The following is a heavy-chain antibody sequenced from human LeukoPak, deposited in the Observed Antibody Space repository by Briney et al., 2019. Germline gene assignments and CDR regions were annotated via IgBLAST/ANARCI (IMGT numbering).Heavy chain of an antibody. J-gene: IGHJ4*02. Sequence: RASVKVSCKASGGTFSSYAIRWVRQAPGQGLEWMGRIIPILGIANYAQKFQGRVTITADKSTSTAYMELSSLRSEDTAVYYCARDASLYYYDSSGYYSRWGQGTLVTVSS. CDR1: GGTFSSYA. V-gene: IGHV1-69*04. CDR2: IIPILGIA. CDR3: ARDASLYYYDSSGYYSR. D-gene: IGHD3-22*01.